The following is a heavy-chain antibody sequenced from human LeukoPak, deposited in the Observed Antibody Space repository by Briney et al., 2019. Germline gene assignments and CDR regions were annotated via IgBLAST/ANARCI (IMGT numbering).Heavy chain of an antibody. Sequence: PGGSLRLSCAASGFTFSSYDMHWVRQAPGKGLEWVAFIQYDGSNKYYADSVKGRFTISRDNAKNSLYLQMNSLRAEDTALYYCAKADDSSGWFYFDYWGQGTLVTVSS. J-gene: IGHJ4*02. CDR3: AKADDSSGWFYFDY. V-gene: IGHV3-30*02. CDR1: GFTFSSYD. D-gene: IGHD6-19*01. CDR2: IQYDGSNK.